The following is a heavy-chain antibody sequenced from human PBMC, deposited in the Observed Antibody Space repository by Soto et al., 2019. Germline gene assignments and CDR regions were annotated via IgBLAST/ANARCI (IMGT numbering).Heavy chain of an antibody. CDR1: GYTFTSYD. CDR2: MNPSTGNS. J-gene: IGHJ4*02. CDR3: ARRAETNGWNGFGADKYYFDF. V-gene: IGHV1-8*01. D-gene: IGHD1-1*01. Sequence: ASVKVSCKASGYTFTSYDIYWVRQATGQGLEWMGWMNPSTGNSGYAQKFQGRVTMTSDTSISTAHMELSSLRSEDTAVYYCARRAETNGWNGFGADKYYFDFWGQGTLVTV.